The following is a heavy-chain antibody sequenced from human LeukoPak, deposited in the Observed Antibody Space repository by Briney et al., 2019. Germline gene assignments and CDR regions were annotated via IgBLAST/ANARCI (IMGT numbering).Heavy chain of an antibody. CDR2: IRYDGSNK. CDR3: AKYSSGWSREYFDY. Sequence: GGSLRLSCAASGFTFSSYGMHWVRQAPGKGLEWVAFIRYDGSNKYYADSVKGRFTICRDNSKNTLYLQMNSLRAEDTAVYYCAKYSSGWSREYFDYWGQGTLVTVSS. V-gene: IGHV3-30*02. D-gene: IGHD6-19*01. J-gene: IGHJ4*02. CDR1: GFTFSSYG.